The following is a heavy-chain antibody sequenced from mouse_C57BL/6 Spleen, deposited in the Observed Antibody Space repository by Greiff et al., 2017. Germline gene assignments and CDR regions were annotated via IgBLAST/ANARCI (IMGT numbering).Heavy chain of an antibody. CDR3: ARGYYGSSYGY. Sequence: QVQLQQPGAELVKPGASVKMSCKASGYTFTSYWIHWVKQRPGQGLEWIGEIYPGSGSTNYNEKFKSKATLTVDTSSSTAYMQLSSLTSEAAAVYCCARGYYGSSYGYWGQGTLLTVS. J-gene: IGHJ3*01. CDR2: IYPGSGST. D-gene: IGHD1-1*01. V-gene: IGHV1-55*01. CDR1: GYTFTSYW.